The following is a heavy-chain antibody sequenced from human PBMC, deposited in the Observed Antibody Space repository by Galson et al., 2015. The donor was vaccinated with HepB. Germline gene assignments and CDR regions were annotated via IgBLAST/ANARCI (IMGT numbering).Heavy chain of an antibody. CDR1: GYTFTSYD. D-gene: IGHD2-2*01. CDR2: MNPNSGNT. J-gene: IGHJ5*02. CDR3: ARRSGGSYQLPDLGLGGGSFDP. Sequence: SVKVSCKASGYTFTSYDINWVRQATGQGLEWMGWMNPNSGNTGYAQKFQGRVTMTRNTSISTAYMELSSLRSEDTAVYYCARRSGGSYQLPDLGLGGGSFDPWGQGTLVTVSS. V-gene: IGHV1-8*01.